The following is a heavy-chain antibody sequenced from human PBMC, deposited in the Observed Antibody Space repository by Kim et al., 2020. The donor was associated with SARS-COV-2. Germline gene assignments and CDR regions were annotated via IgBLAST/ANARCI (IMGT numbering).Heavy chain of an antibody. Sequence: VKGRFTISRDKAKNSRYLQMNSLRAEDTAVYYCARECWSGGRCYSSVDYWGQGTLVTVSS. J-gene: IGHJ4*02. V-gene: IGHV3-11*06. CDR3: ARECWSGGRCYSSVDY. D-gene: IGHD2-15*01.